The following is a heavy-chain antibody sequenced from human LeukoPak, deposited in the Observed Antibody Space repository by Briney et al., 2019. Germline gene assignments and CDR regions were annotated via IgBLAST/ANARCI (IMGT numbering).Heavy chain of an antibody. CDR2: IYHSGST. Sequence: SETLSLTCAVSGDSISNNNWWNWVRQPPGKGLEWIGEIYHSGSTNYNPSLKSRVTMSVDTSKNQFSLKLSSVTAADTAVYYCAREYLYGDYPDYWGQGTLVTVSS. V-gene: IGHV4-4*02. CDR1: GDSISNNNW. D-gene: IGHD4-17*01. J-gene: IGHJ4*02. CDR3: AREYLYGDYPDY.